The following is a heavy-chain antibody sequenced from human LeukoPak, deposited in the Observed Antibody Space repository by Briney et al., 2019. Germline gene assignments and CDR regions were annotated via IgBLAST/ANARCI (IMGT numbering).Heavy chain of an antibody. Sequence: GGSLRLSCAASGFTFDDYGMSWVRQAPGKGLEWVSGINWNGGSTGYADSVKGRFTISRDNAKNTLYLQMNSLRAEDTAVYYCASSSYYSPDAFDIWGQGTMVTVSS. V-gene: IGHV3-20*04. J-gene: IGHJ3*02. CDR1: GFTFDDYG. D-gene: IGHD1-26*01. CDR2: INWNGGST. CDR3: ASSSYYSPDAFDI.